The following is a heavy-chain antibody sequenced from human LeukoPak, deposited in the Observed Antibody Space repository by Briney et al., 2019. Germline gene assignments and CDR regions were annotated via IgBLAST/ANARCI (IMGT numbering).Heavy chain of an antibody. CDR1: GFTFTNAW. V-gene: IGHV3-15*01. Sequence: GGSLRLSCAASGFTFTNAWMNWVRQAPGKGLEWVGRIKSKIDDGTTDYAAPVKGRFTISRDDSKNTLYLQMNSLKTEDTAIYYCSTRYSVHDLGGYWGQGTLVTVSS. CDR2: IKSKIDDGTT. CDR3: STRYSVHDLGGY. J-gene: IGHJ4*02. D-gene: IGHD5/OR15-5a*01.